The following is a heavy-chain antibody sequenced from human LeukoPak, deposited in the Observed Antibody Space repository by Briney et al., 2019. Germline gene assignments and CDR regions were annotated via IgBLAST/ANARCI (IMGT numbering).Heavy chain of an antibody. D-gene: IGHD3-10*01. CDR3: ARDQSSGSYYKGYYYYGMDV. CDR2: IYYSGST. CDR1: GGSISSGGYY. J-gene: IGHJ6*02. Sequence: SQTLSLTCTVSGGSISSGGYYWSWIRQHPGKGLEWIGYIYYSGSTYYNPSLKSRVTISVDTSKNQFSLKLSSVTAADTAVYYCARDQSSGSYYKGYYYYGMDVWGQGTTVTVSS. V-gene: IGHV4-31*03.